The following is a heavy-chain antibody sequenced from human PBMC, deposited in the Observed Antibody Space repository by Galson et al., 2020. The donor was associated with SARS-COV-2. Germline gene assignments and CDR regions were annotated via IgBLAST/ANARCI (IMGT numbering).Heavy chain of an antibody. V-gene: IGHV3-30-3*01. CDR2: ISYDGSNK. Sequence: GGSLRLSCAASGFTFSSYAMHWVRQAPGKGLEWVAVISYDGSNKYYADSVKGRFTISRDNSKNTLHLQMNSLRAEDTAVYYCARGLGYSGYDGFDYWGQGTLVTVSS. CDR3: ARGLGYSGYDGFDY. D-gene: IGHD5-12*01. CDR1: GFTFSSYA. J-gene: IGHJ4*02.